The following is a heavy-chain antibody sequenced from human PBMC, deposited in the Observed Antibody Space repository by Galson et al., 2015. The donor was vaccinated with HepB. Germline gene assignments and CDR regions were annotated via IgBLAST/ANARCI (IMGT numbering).Heavy chain of an antibody. D-gene: IGHD4-17*01. CDR2: ISGSGGST. CDR1: GFTFSSYA. V-gene: IGHV3-23*01. J-gene: IGHJ6*02. CDR3: AKVVHDYGDLNYYYYGMDV. Sequence: SLRLSCAASGFTFSSYAMSWVRQAPGKGLEWVSAISGSGGSTYYADSVKGRFTISRDNSKNTLYLQMNSLRAEDTAVYYCAKVVHDYGDLNYYYYGMDVWGQGTTVTVSS.